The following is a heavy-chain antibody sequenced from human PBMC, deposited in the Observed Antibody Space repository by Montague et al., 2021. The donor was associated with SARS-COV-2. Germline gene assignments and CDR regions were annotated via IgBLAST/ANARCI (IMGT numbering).Heavy chain of an antibody. Sequence: SETLSLTCTVSGGSISSSSYYWGWIRQPPGKGLEWIGSIYYSGSTYYTPSLKSRVTISVDTSQNQFSLKLSSVTAADTAVYYCARVGRQQLVRLSGMDVWGQGTPVTVSS. CDR1: GGSISSSSYY. D-gene: IGHD6-13*01. CDR2: IYYSGST. CDR3: ARVGRQQLVRLSGMDV. J-gene: IGHJ6*02. V-gene: IGHV4-39*07.